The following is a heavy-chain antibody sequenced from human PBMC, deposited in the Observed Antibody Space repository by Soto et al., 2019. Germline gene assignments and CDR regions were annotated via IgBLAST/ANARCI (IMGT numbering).Heavy chain of an antibody. J-gene: IGHJ6*02. CDR3: ARFGSAPYYYYGVDV. CDR2: VSGYTGNT. D-gene: IGHD3-10*01. V-gene: IGHV1-18*01. CDR1: GYIFTNYD. Sequence: QVQLVQSETEVKKPWASVKVSCKTSGYIFTNYDITWVRQAPGQGLEWMGWVSGYTGNTKYAQKFQDRVTMTTDTSTSTVYMELRSLRSADTAVYYCARFGSAPYYYYGVDVWGQGTTVFVSS.